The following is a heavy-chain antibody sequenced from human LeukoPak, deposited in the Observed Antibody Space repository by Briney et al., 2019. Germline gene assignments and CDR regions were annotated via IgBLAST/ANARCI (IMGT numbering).Heavy chain of an antibody. V-gene: IGHV4-39*07. D-gene: IGHD3-22*01. Sequence: SETLSLTRTVSGGSISSSSYYWGWIRQPPGKGLEWIGSIYYSGSTYYNPSLKSRVTISVDTSKNQFSLKLSSVTAADTAVYYCARDSSGSKLDVWGKGTTVTVSS. CDR1: GGSISSSSYY. CDR2: IYYSGST. J-gene: IGHJ6*04. CDR3: ARDSSGSKLDV.